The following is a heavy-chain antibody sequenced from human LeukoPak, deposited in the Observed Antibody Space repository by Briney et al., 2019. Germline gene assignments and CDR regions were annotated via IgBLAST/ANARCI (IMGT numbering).Heavy chain of an antibody. D-gene: IGHD3-10*01. Sequence: ASVKVSCKASGYTFTSYGISWVRQAPGQGLEWMGWISPYNGDTKYAQNLQGRVTMTTDTPTSTAYMELRSLRSDDTAVYYCTKASLAFGTKYFDPWGQGTLVTVSS. V-gene: IGHV1-18*01. CDR3: TKASLAFGTKYFDP. CDR1: GYTFTSYG. J-gene: IGHJ5*02. CDR2: ISPYNGDT.